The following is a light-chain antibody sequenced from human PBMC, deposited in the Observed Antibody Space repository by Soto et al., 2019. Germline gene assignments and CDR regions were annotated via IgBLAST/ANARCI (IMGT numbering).Light chain of an antibody. Sequence: DILMTQSPSFVSASVGDRVTITCRASQAVSTWLAWYQQKPGDAPKLLIYAASTLQSGVPSRFSGSGSGTDFTLTIRSLQPEDFATYYCQQANSFPRTFGGGTKVDIK. CDR2: AAS. CDR1: QAVSTW. CDR3: QQANSFPRT. V-gene: IGKV1-12*01. J-gene: IGKJ4*01.